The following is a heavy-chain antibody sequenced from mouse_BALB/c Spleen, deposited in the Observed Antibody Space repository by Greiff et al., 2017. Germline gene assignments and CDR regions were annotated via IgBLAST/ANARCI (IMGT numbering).Heavy chain of an antibody. CDR1: GFTFSSYG. D-gene: IGHD1-1*01. V-gene: IGHV5-6*01. CDR2: ISSGGSYT. CDR3: ARQLRYAMDY. J-gene: IGHJ4*01. Sequence: EVHLVESGGDLVKPGGSLKLSCAASGFTFSSYGMSWVRQTPDKRLEWVATISSGGSYTYYPDSVKGRFTISRDNAKNTLYLQMSSLKSEDTAMYYCARQLRYAMDYWGQGTSVTVSS.